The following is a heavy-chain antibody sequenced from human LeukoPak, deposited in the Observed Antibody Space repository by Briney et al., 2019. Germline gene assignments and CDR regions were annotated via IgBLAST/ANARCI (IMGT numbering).Heavy chain of an antibody. J-gene: IGHJ3*02. D-gene: IGHD2-15*01. V-gene: IGHV1-8*01. CDR2: MNPNSGNT. CDR3: ARGGGYCSGGSCTRGAFDI. CDR1: GYTFISYD. Sequence: GASVKVSCKASGYTFISYDINWVRQATGQGLEWMGWMNPNSGNTGYAQKFQGRVTFTRDTSISTAYMELSSLRSQDTAVYYCARGGGYCSGGSCTRGAFDIWGQGTMVTVSS.